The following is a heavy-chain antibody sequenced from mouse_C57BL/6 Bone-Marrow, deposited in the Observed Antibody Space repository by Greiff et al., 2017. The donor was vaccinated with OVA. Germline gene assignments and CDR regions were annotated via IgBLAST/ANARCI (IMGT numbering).Heavy chain of an antibody. CDR2: IYPSDSET. J-gene: IGHJ2*01. CDR3: ARGRLDGYYN. V-gene: IGHV1-61*01. CDR1: GYTFTSYW. D-gene: IGHD2-3*01. Sequence: QVQLQQPGAELVRPGSSVKLSCKASGYTFTSYWMDWVKQRPGQGLEWIGNIYPSDSETHYNQKFKDKATLTVDKSSSTAYMQLSSLTSEDSAVYYCARGRLDGYYNWGQGTTLTVSS.